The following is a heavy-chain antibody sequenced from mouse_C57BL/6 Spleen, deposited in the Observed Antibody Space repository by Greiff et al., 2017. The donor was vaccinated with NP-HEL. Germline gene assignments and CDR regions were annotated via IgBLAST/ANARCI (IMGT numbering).Heavy chain of an antibody. CDR1: GFTSSDYG. J-gene: IGHJ2*01. Sequence: EVQLVESGGGLVKPGGSLKLSCAASGFTSSDYGMHWVRQAPEKGLEWVAYISSGSSTIYYADTVKGRFTISRDNAKNTLFLQMTSLRSEDTAMYYCARGVMVTSFDYWGQGTTLTVSS. CDR2: ISSGSSTI. CDR3: ARGVMVTSFDY. V-gene: IGHV5-17*01. D-gene: IGHD2-2*01.